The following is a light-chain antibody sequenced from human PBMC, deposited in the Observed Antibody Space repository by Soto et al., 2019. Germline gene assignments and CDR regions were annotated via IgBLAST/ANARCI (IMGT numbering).Light chain of an antibody. CDR1: QSISSS. CDR3: QQYVGSPIT. Sequence: EIVLTQSPGTLSLSPGERSTLCVRASQSISSSLAWYQQKPGLAPTLLISDASNRASGVPDRFTGGGSGTDFSLTIRRLEPEDFALYYCQQYVGSPITFGQGTRLEIK. V-gene: IGKV3-20*01. CDR2: DAS. J-gene: IGKJ5*01.